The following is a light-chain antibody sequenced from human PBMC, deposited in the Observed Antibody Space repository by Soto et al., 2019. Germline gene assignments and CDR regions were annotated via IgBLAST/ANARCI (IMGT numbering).Light chain of an antibody. Sequence: EIVLTQSPGTLSLSPGERATLSCRASQSVTSNYVAWYQQKPGQAPRLLIYAASSRTTGIPDRFSGSGSGTAFTLTISRLAPEDFAVYSCQQYGSNPSITFGQGTRLEIK. V-gene: IGKV3-20*01. CDR3: QQYGSNPSIT. CDR1: QSVTSNY. CDR2: AAS. J-gene: IGKJ5*01.